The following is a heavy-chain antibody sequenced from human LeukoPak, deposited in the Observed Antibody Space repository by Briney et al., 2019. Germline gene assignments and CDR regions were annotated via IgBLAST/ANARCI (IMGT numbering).Heavy chain of an antibody. Sequence: SETLSLTCTVSGDSMSSYYWSWIRQPPGKGLEWIAYIFYSGSTSYDTSLKSRVAISMNTSRNQLSLKLSSVTAADTAVYYCARDRNSGSSLDIWGQGTMLTVSS. J-gene: IGHJ3*02. CDR1: GDSMSSYY. CDR3: ARDRNSGSSLDI. D-gene: IGHD6-6*01. CDR2: IFYSGST. V-gene: IGHV4-59*12.